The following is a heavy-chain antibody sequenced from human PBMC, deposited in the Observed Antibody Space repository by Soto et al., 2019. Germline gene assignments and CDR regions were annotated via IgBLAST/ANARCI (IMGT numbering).Heavy chain of an antibody. D-gene: IGHD3-22*01. CDR3: ARTSASTFYNDRRDWYFDL. CDR1: DDSISSTYY. V-gene: IGHV4-38-2*02. CDR2: LHAFGHT. Sequence: PSETLSLTXTVSDDSISSTYYWGWIRQPPGKGLEWIGSLHAFGHTQYNPSLKSRVTMSVDTSKNQVSLKLTSVTAADTAVYYCARTSASTFYNDRRDWYFDLWGRGTLVTVSS. J-gene: IGHJ2*01.